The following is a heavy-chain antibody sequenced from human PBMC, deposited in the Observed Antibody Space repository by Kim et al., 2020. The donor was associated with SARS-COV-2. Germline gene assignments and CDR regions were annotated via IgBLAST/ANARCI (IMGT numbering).Heavy chain of an antibody. Sequence: GSLRLSCVASGFTFTTNWMSWVRQAPGKGLEWVAKIKEDGSEKYYASSVEGRFTISRDNAKNSLYLQMNSLSAEDTAVYYCARDRRYSLDYWGQGTLVTVSS. CDR1: GFTFTTNW. D-gene: IGHD2-15*01. J-gene: IGHJ4*02. CDR2: IKEDGSEK. CDR3: ARDRRYSLDY. V-gene: IGHV3-7*01.